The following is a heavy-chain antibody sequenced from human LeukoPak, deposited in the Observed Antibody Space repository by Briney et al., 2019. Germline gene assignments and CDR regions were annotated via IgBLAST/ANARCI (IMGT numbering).Heavy chain of an antibody. Sequence: GGSLRLSCAASGFTFSSYEMNWVRQAPGKGLEWVSYISSSGSTIYYADSVKGRFTISRDNAKNSLYLQMNSLRAEDTAVYYCARDGYSYGSPYFDYWGQGTLVTVSS. V-gene: IGHV3-48*03. CDR2: ISSSGSTI. D-gene: IGHD5-18*01. J-gene: IGHJ4*02. CDR3: ARDGYSYGSPYFDY. CDR1: GFTFSSYE.